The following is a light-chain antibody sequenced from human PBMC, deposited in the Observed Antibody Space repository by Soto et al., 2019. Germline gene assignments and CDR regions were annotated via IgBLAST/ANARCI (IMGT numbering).Light chain of an antibody. CDR1: QTISNW. V-gene: IGKV1-5*01. J-gene: IGKJ5*01. CDR3: QQYNNWPVT. CDR2: DAS. Sequence: DIQMTQSPSTLSGSVGDRVTITCRASQTISNWLAWYQQKPGKAPKLLIYDASSLESGVSLRFSGSGSGTEFTLTISSLQSEDFAVYYCQQYNNWPVTFGQGTRLEIK.